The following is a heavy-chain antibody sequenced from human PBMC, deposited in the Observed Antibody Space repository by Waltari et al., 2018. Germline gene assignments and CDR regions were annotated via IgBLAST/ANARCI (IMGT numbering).Heavy chain of an antibody. V-gene: IGHV1-2*02. CDR3: AVSYTGWYGDLDY. Sequence: QVLLVQSGAEVKKPGASVKVSCKASVYPFTGHYLHWVRQAPGQGLEWMGWINPNSGGTSYAQIFQGRVTMTRDTSISTAYMELSRLTSDDTAVYYCAVSYTGWYGDLDYWGQGTLVTVSS. CDR1: VYPFTGHY. D-gene: IGHD6-19*01. CDR2: INPNSGGT. J-gene: IGHJ4*02.